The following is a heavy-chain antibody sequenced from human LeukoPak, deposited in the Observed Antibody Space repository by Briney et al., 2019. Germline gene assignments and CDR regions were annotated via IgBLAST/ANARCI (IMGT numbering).Heavy chain of an antibody. J-gene: IGHJ4*02. CDR1: GFAFSTYW. CDR2: INQDGSVK. CDR3: TRDFVF. D-gene: IGHD3-3*01. V-gene: IGHV3-7*01. Sequence: PGGSLRLSCAASGFAFSTYWMDWVRQAPGKGVEGVGNINQDGSVKHYVDSVRGGFSISRDNARNSVYLQMSALRVEDTAVYYCTRDFVFWGQGSLVTASS.